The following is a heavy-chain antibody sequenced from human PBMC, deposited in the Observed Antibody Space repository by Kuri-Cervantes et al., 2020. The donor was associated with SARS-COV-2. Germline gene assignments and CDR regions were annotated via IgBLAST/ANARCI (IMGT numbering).Heavy chain of an antibody. CDR3: AKDLGFGELLSGVVNDY. J-gene: IGHJ4*02. V-gene: IGHV3-33*06. CDR1: GFTFSSYG. CDR2: IWYDGSNK. Sequence: GESLKLSCAASGFTFSSYGMHWVRQAPGKGLEWVAVIWYDGSNKYYADSVKGRFTISRDNSKNTLYLQMNSPRAEDTAVYYCAKDLGFGELLSGVVNDYWGQGTLVTVSS. D-gene: IGHD3-10*01.